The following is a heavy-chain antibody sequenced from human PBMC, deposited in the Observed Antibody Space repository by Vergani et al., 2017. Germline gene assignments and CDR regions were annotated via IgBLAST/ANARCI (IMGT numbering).Heavy chain of an antibody. J-gene: IGHJ4*02. D-gene: IGHD6-13*01. Sequence: QVQLVESGGGVVQPGRSLRFSCAASGFTFSSYGMHWVRQAPGKGLEWVAVIWSDGSNKYYADSVKGRFTISRDNSKNTLYLQMNSLRAEDTAVYDCARDVRDSSNWWAQPAYYFDYWGQGTLVTVSS. CDR1: GFTFSSYG. V-gene: IGHV3-33*01. CDR2: IWSDGSNK. CDR3: ARDVRDSSNWWAQPAYYFDY.